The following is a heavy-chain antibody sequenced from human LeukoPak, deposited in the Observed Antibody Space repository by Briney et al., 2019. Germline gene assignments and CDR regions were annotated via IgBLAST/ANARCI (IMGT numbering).Heavy chain of an antibody. CDR1: GFTVSSNY. CDR3: ARDYYDSSGYSD. D-gene: IGHD3-22*01. J-gene: IGHJ4*02. V-gene: IGHV3-53*01. Sequence: PGGSLRLSCAASGFTVSSNYMSWVRQAPGKGLEWVSVIYSGGSTYYADSVKGRFTISRDNSKNTLYLQMSSLRAEDTAVYYCARDYYDSSGYSDWGQGTLVTVSS. CDR2: IYSGGST.